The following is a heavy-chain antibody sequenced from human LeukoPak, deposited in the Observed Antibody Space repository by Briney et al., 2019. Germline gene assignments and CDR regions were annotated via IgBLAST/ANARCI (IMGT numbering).Heavy chain of an antibody. CDR2: IYPGDSDT. CDR1: GSSFTTYW. CDR3: ARQVGAPHTFDY. D-gene: IGHD1-26*01. V-gene: IGHV5-51*01. Sequence: GASLKISCKGSGSSFTTYWIAWVRQLPGKGLEWMGIIYPGDSDTRYSPSFQGQVTISADKSITTAYLQWSSLKASDTAMYYCARQVGAPHTFDYWGQGTLVTVSS. J-gene: IGHJ4*02.